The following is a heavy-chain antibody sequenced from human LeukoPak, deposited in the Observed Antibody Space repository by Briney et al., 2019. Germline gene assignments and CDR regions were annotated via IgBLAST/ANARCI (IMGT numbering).Heavy chain of an antibody. D-gene: IGHD3-10*01. V-gene: IGHV4-61*02. CDR2: IYTSGST. Sequence: PSQTLSLTCTVSGGSISSGSYYWSWLRQPAGKGLEWIGRIYTSGSTNYNPSLKSRVTISVDTSKNQFSLKLSSVTAADTAVYYCARGSFARGVIPTDYWGQGTLVTVSS. CDR1: GGSISSGSYY. CDR3: ARGSFARGVIPTDY. J-gene: IGHJ4*02.